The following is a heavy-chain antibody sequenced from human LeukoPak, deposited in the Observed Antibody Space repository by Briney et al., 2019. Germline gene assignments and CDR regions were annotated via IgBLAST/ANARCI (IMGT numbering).Heavy chain of an antibody. J-gene: IGHJ4*02. V-gene: IGHV3-21*01. CDR3: ARCTTGKTFGSLREIKKSREIDF. D-gene: IGHD1-1*01. Sequence: GGSLRLSCAASGFTFSSYEMNWVRQAPGKGLEWVSSISSSSSYINYADSVRGRFTISRDNAKNSLFLQMDSLRGEDTAVYYCARCTTGKTFGSLREIKKSREIDFWGQGTLVTVSS. CDR2: ISSSSSYI. CDR1: GFTFSSYE.